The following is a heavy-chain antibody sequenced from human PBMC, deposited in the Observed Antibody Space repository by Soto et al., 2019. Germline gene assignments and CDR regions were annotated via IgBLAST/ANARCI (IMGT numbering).Heavy chain of an antibody. CDR1: GFTFGTYG. D-gene: IGHD2-8*02. J-gene: IGHJ4*02. Sequence: GGSLRLSCAASGFTFGTYGTTWVRQAPGRGLEWVSGIDANSGKIFYRDSVRGRFIISRDNSKSTLYLQMNSLRAEDTAVYYCAKDMVHCTGTRCARYFEKWGRGTLVTVSS. CDR2: IDANSGKI. CDR3: AKDMVHCTGTRCARYFEK. V-gene: IGHV3-23*01.